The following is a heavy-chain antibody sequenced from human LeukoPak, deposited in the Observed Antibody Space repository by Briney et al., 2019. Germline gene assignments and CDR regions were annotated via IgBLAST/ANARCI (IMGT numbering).Heavy chain of an antibody. CDR1: GYSISSGYY. D-gene: IGHD2-21*01. J-gene: IGHJ4*02. CDR3: ARHGTYCGGDCYSDFDY. Sequence: SETLSPTCAVSGYSISSGYYWGWIRQPPGKGLEWIGSIYHSGSTYYNPSLKSRVTISVDTSKNQFSRKLSSVTAADTAVYYCARHGTYCGGDCYSDFDYWGQGTLVTVSS. CDR2: IYHSGST. V-gene: IGHV4-38-2*01.